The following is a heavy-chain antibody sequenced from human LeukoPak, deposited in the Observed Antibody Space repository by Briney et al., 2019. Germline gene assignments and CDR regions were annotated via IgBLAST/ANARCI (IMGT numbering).Heavy chain of an antibody. J-gene: IGHJ4*02. Sequence: PGGSLRLSCAASGFTFSSYGMSWVRQAPGKGLEWVSGITNSGGSTYYADSVKGRFTISRDNSKNTLYLQMNSLRAEDTAVYYCARDRSTVTTWVDYWGQGTLVTVSS. V-gene: IGHV3-23*01. D-gene: IGHD4-17*01. CDR3: ARDRSTVTTWVDY. CDR1: GFTFSSYG. CDR2: ITNSGGST.